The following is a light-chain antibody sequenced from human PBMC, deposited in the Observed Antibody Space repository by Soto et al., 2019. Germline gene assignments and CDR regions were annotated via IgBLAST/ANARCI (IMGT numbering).Light chain of an antibody. CDR3: QQYGSSPPYT. Sequence: EIVLTQSPGTLSLSPGERATLSCRASQSVTSSYLAWYQQKPGQAPRLLIYGASSRATGIPDRFSGSGSGTDFTLTISRLEPEDSGVYYCQQYGSSPPYTFGQGTKLEIK. CDR2: GAS. J-gene: IGKJ2*01. V-gene: IGKV3-20*01. CDR1: QSVTSSY.